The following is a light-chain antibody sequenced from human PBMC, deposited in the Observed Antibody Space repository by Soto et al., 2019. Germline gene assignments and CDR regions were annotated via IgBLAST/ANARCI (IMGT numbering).Light chain of an antibody. CDR2: GAS. CDR1: HSYFSN. J-gene: IGKJ2*01. Sequence: IVMTQSPATLSLSAGEGATLSCRASHSYFSNLGWYQQKPGQPPSLLISGASARATGIPARFSGSGSGTEFTLTISSLQSEDVAVYYCQHYNNWPFAFGQGTKVDIK. V-gene: IGKV3-15*01. CDR3: QHYNNWPFA.